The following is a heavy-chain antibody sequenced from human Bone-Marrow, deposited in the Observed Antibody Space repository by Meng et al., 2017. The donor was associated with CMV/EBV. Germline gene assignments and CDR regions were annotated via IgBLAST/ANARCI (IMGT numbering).Heavy chain of an antibody. J-gene: IGHJ4*02. D-gene: IGHD3-16*01. V-gene: IGHV4-59*01. CDR1: GGSIASEY. CDR2: LHNSGRT. CDR3: ARVSFGGFDH. Sequence: SETLSLTCTVSGGSIASEYWSWIRQPPGKGLQWIAYLHNSGRTNYTPSLKSRVTLSVDTSKNQLSLKVRSVTAADTAVYYCARVSFGGFDHWGQGMLVTVSS.